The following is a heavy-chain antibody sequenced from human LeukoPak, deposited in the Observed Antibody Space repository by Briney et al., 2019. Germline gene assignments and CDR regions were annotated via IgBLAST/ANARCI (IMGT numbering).Heavy chain of an antibody. D-gene: IGHD3-3*01. CDR2: IKQDGSEK. V-gene: IGHV3-7*01. CDR1: GFTFSSYW. J-gene: IGHJ4*02. CDR3: ARVDYDFWSGYLFDH. Sequence: GGSLRLSCAASGFTFSSYWMSWVRQAPGKGLEWVANIKQDGSEKYYVDSVKGRFTISRDNAKNSLNMQMSSLRAEDTAVYYCARVDYDFWSGYLFDHWGQGTLVTVSS.